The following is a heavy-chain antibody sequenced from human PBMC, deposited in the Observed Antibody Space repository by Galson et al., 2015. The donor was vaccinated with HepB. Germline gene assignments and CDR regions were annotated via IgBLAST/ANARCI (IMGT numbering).Heavy chain of an antibody. Sequence: SVKVSCKASGYTFTGYYMHWVRQAPGQGLEWMGWINPNSGGTNYAQKFQGRVTMTRDTSISTAYMELSRLRSDDTAVYYCARDARYCSGGSCYFVVSDWGQGTLVTVSS. CDR1: GYTFTGYY. CDR3: ARDARYCSGGSCYFVVSD. J-gene: IGHJ4*02. V-gene: IGHV1-2*02. CDR2: INPNSGGT. D-gene: IGHD2-15*01.